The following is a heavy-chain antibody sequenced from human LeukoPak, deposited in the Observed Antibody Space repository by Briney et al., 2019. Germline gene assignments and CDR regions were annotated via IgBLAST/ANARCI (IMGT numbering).Heavy chain of an antibody. CDR1: GFTFSSYA. J-gene: IGHJ3*02. CDR3: AKSPAVDAALDI. D-gene: IGHD4-23*01. V-gene: IGHV3-23*01. CDR2: IGAGGTFT. Sequence: GGSLRLSCTASGFTFSSYAMNWVRQAPGKGLEWVSGIGAGGTFTYYADSVKGRFAISRDNSKNTLYLQMNSLRAEDTAVYYCAKSPAVDAALDIWGQGTMVTVSS.